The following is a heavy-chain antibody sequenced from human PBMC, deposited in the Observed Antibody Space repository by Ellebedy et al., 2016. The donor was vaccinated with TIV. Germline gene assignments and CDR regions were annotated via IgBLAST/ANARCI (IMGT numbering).Heavy chain of an antibody. V-gene: IGHV3-53*01. CDR1: GFTFSSHA. CDR2: IYAGGST. J-gene: IGHJ6*02. CDR3: ARDYDPLGRGVIYGNIKLYYYYGMDV. Sequence: GESLKISCAASGFTFSSHAMNWVRQAPGKGLEWVSGIYAGGSTIYADSVKGRFSISRDNSKNTVSLQMNSLRGEDTAVYYWARDYDPLGRGVIYGNIKLYYYYGMDVWGQGTTVTVSS. D-gene: IGHD3-10*01.